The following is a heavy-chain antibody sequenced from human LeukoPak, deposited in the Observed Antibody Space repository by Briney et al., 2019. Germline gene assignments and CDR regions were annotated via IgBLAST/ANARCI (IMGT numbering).Heavy chain of an antibody. V-gene: IGHV3-48*03. CDR3: ARDMGGDPGGKPAGG. D-gene: IGHD2-15*01. Sequence: PGGSLRLSCAASGFTFSSHEMNSVRQAPGKGLEWVSYISSVGGSIQYADSVKGRFTISRDNAQNSLYLQMNSLRAEDTAVYYCARDMGGDPGGKPAGGWGQGTLVTVSS. J-gene: IGHJ4*02. CDR2: ISSVGGSI. CDR1: GFTFSSHE.